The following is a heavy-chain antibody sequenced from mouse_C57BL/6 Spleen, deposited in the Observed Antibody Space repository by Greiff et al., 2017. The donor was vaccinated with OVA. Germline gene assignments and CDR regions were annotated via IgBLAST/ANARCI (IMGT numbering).Heavy chain of an antibody. V-gene: IGHV5-17*01. J-gene: IGHJ3*01. CDR3: ANWEGFAY. CDR2: ISRGSSTI. Sequence: EVMLVESGGGLVKPGGSLKLSCAASGFTFSDYGMHWVRQAPEKGLEWVAYISRGSSTIYYADTVKGRFTISRDNAKNTLFLQMTSLRSEDTAMYYCANWEGFAYWGQGTLVTVSA. CDR1: GFTFSDYG. D-gene: IGHD4-1*02.